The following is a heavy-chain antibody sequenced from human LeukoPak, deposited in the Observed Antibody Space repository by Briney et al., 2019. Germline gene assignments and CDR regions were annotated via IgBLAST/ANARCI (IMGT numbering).Heavy chain of an antibody. CDR2: IKNDGTNT. J-gene: IGHJ3*01. Sequence: GGALRLSCAASGITFSSYWMHWVRQVPGEGLEWLSNIKNDGTNTGYADPVKGRFTVSRDNAKNTLYLEMNSLGGEDTAVYYCARSPRVYDSSGHLHDAFDLWGQGTMVTVSS. CDR3: ARSPRVYDSSGHLHDAFDL. D-gene: IGHD3-22*01. V-gene: IGHV3-74*01. CDR1: GITFSSYW.